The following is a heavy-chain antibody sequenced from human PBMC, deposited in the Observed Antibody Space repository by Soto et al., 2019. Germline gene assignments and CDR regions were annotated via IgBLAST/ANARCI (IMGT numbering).Heavy chain of an antibody. CDR3: ARDRRINTYYDFWSGYGDYYYYGMDV. J-gene: IGHJ6*02. CDR1: GFTFSSYA. CDR2: ISYDGSNK. D-gene: IGHD3-3*01. V-gene: IGHV3-30-3*01. Sequence: GGSMRLSCAASGFTFSSYAMHWVRQAPGKGLEWVAVISYDGSNKYYADSVKGRFTISRDNSKNTLYLQMNSLRAEDTAVYYCARDRRINTYYDFWSGYGDYYYYGMDVWGQGTTVTVSS.